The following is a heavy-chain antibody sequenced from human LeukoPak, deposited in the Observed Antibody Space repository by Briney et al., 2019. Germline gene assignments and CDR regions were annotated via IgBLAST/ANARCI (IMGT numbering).Heavy chain of an antibody. CDR2: IRYDGINK. Sequence: GGSLRLSCAAPGFTFSSYGMHWVRQAPGKGLERVAFIRYDGINKYYADSVNGRFTISRDNSMNTLYLQMNSLKAYVTAVYYCAKKLLYFAFDIWGQGTMVTVSS. V-gene: IGHV3-30*02. J-gene: IGHJ3*02. CDR1: GFTFSSYG. CDR3: AKKLLYFAFDI. D-gene: IGHD2-2*02.